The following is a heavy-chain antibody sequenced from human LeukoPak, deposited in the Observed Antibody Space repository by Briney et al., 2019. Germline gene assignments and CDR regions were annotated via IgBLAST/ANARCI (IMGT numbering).Heavy chain of an antibody. D-gene: IGHD6-19*01. CDR3: AKDHGYSSGWYPNYYYYYGMDV. J-gene: IGHJ6*02. CDR1: GFTISSYG. Sequence: GGSLRLSCAASGFTISSYGMHWVRQAPGKGLEWVADIYYGGSNKYYADSVKGRFTISRDNSKNTLYLQMNSLRAEDTAVYYCAKDHGYSSGWYPNYYYYYGMDVWGQGATVTVSS. CDR2: IYYGGSNK. V-gene: IGHV3-30*18.